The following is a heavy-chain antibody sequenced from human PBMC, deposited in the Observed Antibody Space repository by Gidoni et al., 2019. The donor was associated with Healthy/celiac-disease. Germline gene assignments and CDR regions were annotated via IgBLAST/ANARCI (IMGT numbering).Heavy chain of an antibody. Sequence: QLQLQESGPGLVKPSETLSLTCTVSGGSISSSSYYWGWIRQPPGKGLEWIGSIYYSGSTYYNPSLKSRVTISVDTSKNQFSLKLSSVTAADTAVYYCARNPVDPLRDYYGSGISNGVPYWGQGTLVTVSS. D-gene: IGHD3-10*01. CDR3: ARNPVDPLRDYYGSGISNGVPY. V-gene: IGHV4-39*01. J-gene: IGHJ4*02. CDR2: IYYSGST. CDR1: GGSISSSSYY.